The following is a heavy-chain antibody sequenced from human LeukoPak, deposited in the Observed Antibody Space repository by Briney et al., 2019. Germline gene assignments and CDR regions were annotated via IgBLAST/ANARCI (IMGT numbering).Heavy chain of an antibody. V-gene: IGHV1-24*01. Sequence: GASVKVSCKLSGNTLRELPIQWVRQAGGKGLEWMAGFDPENAEMVYAQKFQGRVTMTEDTSTNTAYMELTSLTSDDTALYYCATRGSDFWSGFDFWGQGTQVTVSS. CDR1: GNTLRELP. D-gene: IGHD3-3*01. CDR2: FDPENAEM. J-gene: IGHJ4*02. CDR3: ATRGSDFWSGFDF.